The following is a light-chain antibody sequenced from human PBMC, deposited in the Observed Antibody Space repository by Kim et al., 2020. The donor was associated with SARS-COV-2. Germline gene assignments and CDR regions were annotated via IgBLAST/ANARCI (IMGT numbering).Light chain of an antibody. CDR3: QSYNRDNVL. Sequence: NFMLTQPHSVSESPGKTVTISCTRSSGSIDDNYVQWYQQRPGGVPTTVIYEDDQRPSGVSDSFSGSIDNSSNSASLTISGLRTEDEADYYCQSYNRDNVLFGGGTQLTVL. CDR2: EDD. J-gene: IGLJ2*01. CDR1: SGSIDDNY. V-gene: IGLV6-57*04.